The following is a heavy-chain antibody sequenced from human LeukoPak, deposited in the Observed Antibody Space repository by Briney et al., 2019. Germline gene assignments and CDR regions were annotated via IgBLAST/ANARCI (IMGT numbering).Heavy chain of an antibody. V-gene: IGHV3-23*01. J-gene: IGHJ4*02. CDR3: AKVSDIVVVPAAMPIYYFDY. D-gene: IGHD2-2*01. CDR1: GFTFSSYA. CDR2: ISGSGGST. Sequence: PGGSLRLSCAASGFTFSSYAMSWVRQAPGKGLEWVSAISGSGGSTYYADSVKGRFTISRDNSKNTLYLQMNSLRAEDTAVYYCAKVSDIVVVPAAMPIYYFDYWGQGTLVTVSS.